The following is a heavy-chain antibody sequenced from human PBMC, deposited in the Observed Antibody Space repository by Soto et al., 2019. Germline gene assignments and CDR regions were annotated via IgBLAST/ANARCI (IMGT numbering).Heavy chain of an antibody. J-gene: IGHJ4*02. D-gene: IGHD1-26*01. CDR3: TCLNIVGTNSPFDY. Sequence: WGSLRLSCAASGFSFSTSAVHWVRQASGKGLEWVGRIRSKGGNHATAYAASVKGRFTISRDDSTDTAYLQVDSLKAEDTAVYYCTCLNIVGTNSPFDYWGQGTLVTVSS. CDR2: IRSKGGNHAT. CDR1: GFSFSTSA. V-gene: IGHV3-73*01.